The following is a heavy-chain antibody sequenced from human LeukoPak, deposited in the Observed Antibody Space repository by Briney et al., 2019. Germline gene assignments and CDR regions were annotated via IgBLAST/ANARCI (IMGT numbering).Heavy chain of an antibody. CDR3: ARGDYSYDSSAYYYYYYYMDV. CDR2: MYTSGST. Sequence: PSQTLSLTCTVSGGSISSGSYYWSWIRQPAGKGLEWIGRMYTSGSTNYNPFLKSRVTISVDTSKNQFSLKLSSVTAANTAVYYCARGDYSYDSSAYYYYYYYMDVWGKGTTVTISS. CDR1: GGSISSGSYY. D-gene: IGHD3-22*01. J-gene: IGHJ6*03. V-gene: IGHV4-61*02.